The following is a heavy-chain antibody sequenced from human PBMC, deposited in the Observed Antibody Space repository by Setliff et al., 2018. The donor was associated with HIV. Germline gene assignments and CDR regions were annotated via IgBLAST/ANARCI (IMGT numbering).Heavy chain of an antibody. V-gene: IGHV4-34*01. Sequence: ETLSLTCAVYGGSFSGYYWSWIRQPPGKGLEWIGEINHSGSTNYNPSLKSRVTILVDTSKNQFSLKLTSVTAADTAFYYCARVSRLHPFDPWGQGVLVTSPQ. J-gene: IGHJ5*02. CDR3: ARVSRLHPFDP. D-gene: IGHD2-15*01. CDR1: GGSFSGYY. CDR2: INHSGST.